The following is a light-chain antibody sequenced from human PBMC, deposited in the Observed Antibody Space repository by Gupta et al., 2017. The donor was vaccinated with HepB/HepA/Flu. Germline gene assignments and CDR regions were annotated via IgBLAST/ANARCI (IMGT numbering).Light chain of an antibody. CDR1: QSVSSY. Sequence: EIVLTQYPATLSLSPGERATLSCRASQSVSSYLAWYQQKPGQAPRLLIYDASNRATGIPARFSGSGSGTDFTLTISSLEPEDFAVYYCQQRSNWSATFGGGTKVEIK. CDR3: QQRSNWSAT. V-gene: IGKV3-11*01. CDR2: DAS. J-gene: IGKJ4*01.